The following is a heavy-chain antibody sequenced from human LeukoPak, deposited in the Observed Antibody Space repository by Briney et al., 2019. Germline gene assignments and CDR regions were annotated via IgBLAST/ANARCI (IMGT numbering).Heavy chain of an antibody. J-gene: IGHJ6*04. Sequence: SETLSLTCTVSGGSISSSSYYCGWIRQPRGKGLEWIVSIYYSGSTYYNPALKSRVTISVDTSNNKFSLKLSSVTAADTAVYYCARHFLWRIPLDVWGKGTTVTVSS. D-gene: IGHD2-21*01. CDR1: GGSISSSSYY. V-gene: IGHV4-39*01. CDR2: IYYSGST. CDR3: ARHFLWRIPLDV.